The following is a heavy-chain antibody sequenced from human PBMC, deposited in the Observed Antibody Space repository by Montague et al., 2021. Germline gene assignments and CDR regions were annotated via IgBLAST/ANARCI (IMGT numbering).Heavy chain of an antibody. Sequence: SETLSLTCGLSGGSLSGYYWAWIRQTPGKGLEWIGIINNSGSAKYNPSLKIRAPISVGPSNNQFFLNLTSVTAADTAMYFCARGLFGNVIGQYSGGWYYFDKWGQGTMVTVSS. D-gene: IGHD1-26*01. CDR2: INNSGSA. J-gene: IGHJ4*02. CDR3: ARGLFGNVIGQYSGGWYYFDK. CDR1: GGSLSGYY. V-gene: IGHV4-34*01.